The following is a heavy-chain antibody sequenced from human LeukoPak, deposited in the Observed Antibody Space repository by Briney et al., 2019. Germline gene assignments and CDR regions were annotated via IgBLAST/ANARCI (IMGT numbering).Heavy chain of an antibody. J-gene: IGHJ3*02. V-gene: IGHV3-13*01. CDR2: IGIAGDT. D-gene: IGHD3-22*01. Sequence: GGSLRLSCAASGFTFSSYDMHWVRQPTGKGLEWVSAIGIAGDTYYPGSVKGRFTISRDNAKNSLYLQMNSLRAEDTAVYYCARDKDSSGYSPHAFDIWGQGTMVTVSS. CDR3: ARDKDSSGYSPHAFDI. CDR1: GFTFSSYD.